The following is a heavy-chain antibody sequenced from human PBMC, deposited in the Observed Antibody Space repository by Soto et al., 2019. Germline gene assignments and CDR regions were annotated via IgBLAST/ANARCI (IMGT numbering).Heavy chain of an antibody. CDR1: GGSISSGGYY. J-gene: IGHJ4*02. CDR2: IYYSGST. CDR3: AELRSSGYRAGSFDY. V-gene: IGHV4-31*03. D-gene: IGHD4-17*01. Sequence: QVQLQESGPGLVKPSQTLSLTCTVSGGSISSGGYYWSWIRQHPGKGLEWIGYIYYSGSTYYNPSLKSRVTISVDTSKNQFSLKLSSVTAADTAVYYCAELRSSGYRAGSFDYWGQGTLVTVSS.